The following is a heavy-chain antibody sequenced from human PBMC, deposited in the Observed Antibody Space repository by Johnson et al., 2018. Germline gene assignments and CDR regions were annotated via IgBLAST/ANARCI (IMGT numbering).Heavy chain of an antibody. V-gene: IGHV3-30*18. CDR3: AKEGYDYWNSYYDYYHYFYMDV. Sequence: QVQLVQSGGGVVQPGRSLRLSCSASGFTFSSYAMHWVRQAPGKGLEWVALISYAGSNQEYADSVKGRFTISRDNSKNTLYLQMSSLRIEDTAVYYCAKEGYDYWNSYYDYYHYFYMDVWGKGTTVTVSS. D-gene: IGHD3-3*01. J-gene: IGHJ6*03. CDR2: ISYAGSNQ. CDR1: GFTFSSYA.